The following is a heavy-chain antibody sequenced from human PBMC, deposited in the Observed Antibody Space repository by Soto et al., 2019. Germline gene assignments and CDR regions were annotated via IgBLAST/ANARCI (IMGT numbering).Heavy chain of an antibody. D-gene: IGHD3-22*01. CDR2: IIPIFGTA. Sequence: SVKVSCKASGGTFSSYAISWVRQAPGQGLEWMGGIIPIFGTANYAQKFQGRVTITADESTSTAYMELSSLRSEDTAVYYCARYYYDSSGYGPWDYYYYGMDVWGQGTTVTVSS. CDR3: ARYYYDSSGYGPWDYYYYGMDV. CDR1: GGTFSSYA. V-gene: IGHV1-69*13. J-gene: IGHJ6*02.